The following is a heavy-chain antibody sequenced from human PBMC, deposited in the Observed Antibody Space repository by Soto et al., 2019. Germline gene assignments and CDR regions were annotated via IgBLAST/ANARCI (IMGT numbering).Heavy chain of an antibody. D-gene: IGHD6-6*01. CDR2: IYYSGST. Sequence: QLQLQESGPGLVKPSETLSLTCTVSGGSISSSSYYWGWIRQPPGKGLEWIGSIYYSGSTYYNPSLKSRVTISVDTSKNQCSLKLSSVTAADTAVYYCARHQFRYSSSKTIDYWGQGTLVTVSS. J-gene: IGHJ4*02. CDR3: ARHQFRYSSSKTIDY. CDR1: GGSISSSSYY. V-gene: IGHV4-39*01.